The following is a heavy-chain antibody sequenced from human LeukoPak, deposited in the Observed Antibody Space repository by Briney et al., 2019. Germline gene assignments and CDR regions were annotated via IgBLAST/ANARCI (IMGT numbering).Heavy chain of an antibody. V-gene: IGHV3-33*08. D-gene: IGHD3-10*01. J-gene: IGHJ6*02. CDR1: GFTFSSYG. CDR2: IWYDGSNK. CDR3: ARGGVLWFGEPDYYYGMDV. Sequence: GGSLRLSCAASGFTFSSYGMHWVRQAPGKGLEWVSVIWYDGSNKYYADSVKGRFTISRDNSKNTLYLQMNSLRAEDTAVYYCARGGVLWFGEPDYYYGMDVWGQGTTVTVSS.